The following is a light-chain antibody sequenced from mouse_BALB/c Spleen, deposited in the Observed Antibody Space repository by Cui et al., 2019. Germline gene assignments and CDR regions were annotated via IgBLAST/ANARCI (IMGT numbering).Light chain of an antibody. CDR3: QQWSSYPPT. J-gene: IGKJ4*01. Sequence: HTVLTQSRAILSASRGGKVTMTCRASTSVSYMYWYQQKPGSSPRLLIYDTTNLASGVPARFSGSGSGTSYSLTISRMEAEDAATYYCQQWSSYPPTFGAGTKLEIK. CDR2: DTT. V-gene: IGKV4-55*01. CDR1: TSVSY.